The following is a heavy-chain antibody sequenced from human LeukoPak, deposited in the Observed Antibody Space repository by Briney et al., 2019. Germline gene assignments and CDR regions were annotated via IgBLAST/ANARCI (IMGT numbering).Heavy chain of an antibody. CDR3: ARTNVTRVAMDY. Sequence: KTSQTLSLTCAISGVSFSSNSANWIWLRQSPSRGLEWLVMTYFRSKCYKDYAVSVKSPITTTPDTAKNQISLQLNSVTPEDIAVYYCARTNVTRVAMDYWGQGTLVTVSS. J-gene: IGHJ4*02. V-gene: IGHV6-1*01. CDR2: TYFRSKCYK. D-gene: IGHD5-12*01. CDR1: GVSFSSNSAN.